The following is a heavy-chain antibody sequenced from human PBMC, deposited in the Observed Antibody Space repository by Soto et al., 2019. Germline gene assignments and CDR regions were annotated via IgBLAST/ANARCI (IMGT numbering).Heavy chain of an antibody. CDR1: GYSIRDGFD. J-gene: IGHJ4*02. CDR2: MFHTGSS. Sequence: SETLSLTCAVSGYSIRDGFDWGWIRQTPGKGLEWIGSMFHTGSSYYNPSLKSRVSISVDTSNNRFSLQLTSVTAADTAVYYCAREGGSGRHDFWGQGILVTVSS. CDR3: AREGGSGRHDF. V-gene: IGHV4-38-2*02. D-gene: IGHD1-26*01.